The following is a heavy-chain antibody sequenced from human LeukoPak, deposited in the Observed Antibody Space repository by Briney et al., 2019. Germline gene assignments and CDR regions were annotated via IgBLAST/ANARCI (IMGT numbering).Heavy chain of an antibody. CDR1: GFTFNNYA. D-gene: IGHD3-9*01. J-gene: IGHJ4*02. CDR3: ARYPCAFPYCFDC. V-gene: IGHV3-23*01. Sequence: GGSLRLSCAASGFTFNNYALTWVRQTPGKGLECVSAISGDGVSPYYADSVRGRFTISRDNSKNTLYLQMNSLRVEDTAVYFCARYPCAFPYCFDCWGQGTLVTVSS. CDR2: ISGDGVSP.